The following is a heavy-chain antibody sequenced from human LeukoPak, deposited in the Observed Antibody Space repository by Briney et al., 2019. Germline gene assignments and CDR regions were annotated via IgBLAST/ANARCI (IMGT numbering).Heavy chain of an antibody. D-gene: IGHD5-18*01. CDR1: GFTFNDYY. Sequence: PGGSLRLSCAASGFTFNDYYMSWIRQAPGKGLEWVAFIRYDGSNKYYSDSVKGRFTISRDNSKNTLYLQMNSLRPEDTAVYYCAKDPRAHTYGWSWRYFDYWGQGTLVTVSS. J-gene: IGHJ4*02. V-gene: IGHV3-30*02. CDR3: AKDPRAHTYGWSWRYFDY. CDR2: IRYDGSNK.